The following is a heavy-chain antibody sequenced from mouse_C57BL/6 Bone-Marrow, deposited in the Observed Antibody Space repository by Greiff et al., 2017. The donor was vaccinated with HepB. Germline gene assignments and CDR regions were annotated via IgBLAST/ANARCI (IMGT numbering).Heavy chain of an antibody. V-gene: IGHV5-9-1*02. CDR1: GFTFSSYA. D-gene: IGHD1-1*01. J-gene: IGHJ1*03. Sequence: EVKLMESGEGLVKPGGSLKLSCAASGFTFSSYAMSWVRQTPEKRLEWVAYISSGGDYIYYADTVKGRFTISRDNARNTLYLQMSSLKSEDTAMYYCTRGDYYGSSYVYFDVWGTGTTVTVSS. CDR3: TRGDYYGSSYVYFDV. CDR2: ISSGGDYI.